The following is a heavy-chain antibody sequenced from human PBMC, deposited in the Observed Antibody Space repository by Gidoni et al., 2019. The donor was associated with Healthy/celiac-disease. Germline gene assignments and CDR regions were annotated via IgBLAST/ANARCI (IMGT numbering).Heavy chain of an antibody. CDR1: GGSISSYY. J-gene: IGHJ4*02. Sequence: QVQLQESGPGLVKPSETLSLTCTVSGGSISSYYWSWIRQPPGKGLEWIGYIYYSGSTNYHPSLKSRVTISVDTSKNQFSLKLSSVTAADTAVYYCARGGYYDSSGYYYVGMIFDYWGQGTLVTVSS. CDR3: ARGGYYDSSGYYYVGMIFDY. V-gene: IGHV4-59*01. CDR2: IYYSGST. D-gene: IGHD3-22*01.